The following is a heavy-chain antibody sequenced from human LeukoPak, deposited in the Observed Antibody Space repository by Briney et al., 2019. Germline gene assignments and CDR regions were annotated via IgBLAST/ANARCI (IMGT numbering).Heavy chain of an antibody. D-gene: IGHD3-10*01. CDR2: ISSSGTTI. J-gene: IGHJ4*02. V-gene: IGHV3-11*01. CDR1: GFIFSVHY. CDR3: AKNRITMVRGVIWRDY. Sequence: GGSLRLSCAASGFIFSVHYMSWIRQAPGMGLEWVSYISSSGTTIQYAASVKGRFTISRDNSKNTLYLQMNSLRAEDTAVYYCAKNRITMVRGVIWRDYWGQGTLVTVSS.